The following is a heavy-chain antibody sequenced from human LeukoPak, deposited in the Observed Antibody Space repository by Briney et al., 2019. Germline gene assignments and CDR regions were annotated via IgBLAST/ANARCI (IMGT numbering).Heavy chain of an antibody. D-gene: IGHD3-10*01. Sequence: GGSLRLSCAASGFTVSSNYMSWVRQAPGKGLEWVSVIYSGGSTYYADSVKGRFTISRDNSKNTLYLQMNSLRAEDTAVYYCARVRYGSGSLYYYYYCMDVWGKGTTVTISS. CDR1: GFTVSSNY. CDR3: ARVRYGSGSLYYYYYCMDV. CDR2: IYSGGST. V-gene: IGHV3-53*01. J-gene: IGHJ6*03.